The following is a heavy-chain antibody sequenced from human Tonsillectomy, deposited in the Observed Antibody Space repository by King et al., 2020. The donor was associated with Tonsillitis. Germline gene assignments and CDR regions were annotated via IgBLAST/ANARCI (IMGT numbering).Heavy chain of an antibody. J-gene: IGHJ6*03. CDR3: AKDFGSGSYYYFYMDV. CDR1: GFTFSSYG. CDR2: ISSDGSKK. D-gene: IGHD3-10*01. V-gene: IGHV3-30*18. Sequence: MQLVQSGGGVVQPGRSLRLSCAASGFTFSSYGMHWVRQAPGKGLEWVAVISSDGSKKYCADSEKGRFTISRDNSKNTVYLQMDSLRTEDTAVYYCAKDFGSGSYYYFYMDVWGKGTTVTVSS.